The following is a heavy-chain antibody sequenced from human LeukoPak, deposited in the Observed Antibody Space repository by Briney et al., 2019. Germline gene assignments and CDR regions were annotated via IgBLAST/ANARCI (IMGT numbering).Heavy chain of an antibody. CDR2: IWYDGTNT. J-gene: IGHJ4*02. CDR3: ARVRDRGYCSGGSCYPVGPDY. CDR1: GFTFSSYG. Sequence: GGSLRLSCAASGFTFSSYGMHWVRQAPGKGLEWVAVIWYDGTNTYYADSVKGRFTISRDNSKNTLYLQMNSLRSEDTAVYYCARVRDRGYCSGGSCYPVGPDYWGQGTLVTVSS. V-gene: IGHV3-33*01. D-gene: IGHD2-15*01.